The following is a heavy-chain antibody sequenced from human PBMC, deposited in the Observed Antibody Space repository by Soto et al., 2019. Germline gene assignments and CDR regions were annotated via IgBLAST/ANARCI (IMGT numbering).Heavy chain of an antibody. CDR3: ARGYCSGGNCANGLDV. CDR1: GHTFSISY. D-gene: IGHD2-15*01. Sequence: ASVKVSCKAAGHTFSISYIHWVRQAPGQGLEWMGIVNPNGGGTGYEQKFQGRVTMTRDTSTSTVYMDMSSLRSEDTAVYYCARGYCSGGNCANGLDVWGQGTTVTVSS. J-gene: IGHJ6*02. V-gene: IGHV1-46*01. CDR2: VNPNGGGT.